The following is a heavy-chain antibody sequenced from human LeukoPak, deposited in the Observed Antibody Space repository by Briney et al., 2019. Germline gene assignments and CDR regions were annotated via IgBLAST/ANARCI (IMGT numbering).Heavy chain of an antibody. CDR3: ARHDKHTGYCSSTSCYIAHYYYYMDV. J-gene: IGHJ6*03. D-gene: IGHD2-2*02. CDR1: GGSISDYY. Sequence: SETLSLTCTVSGGSISDYYWSWIRQPPGKGLEWIGRIYTSGSTNYNPSLKSRVTMSVDTSKNQFSLKLSSVTAADTAVYYCARHDKHTGYCSSTSCYIAHYYYYMDVWGKGTTVTVSS. CDR2: IYTSGST. V-gene: IGHV4-4*07.